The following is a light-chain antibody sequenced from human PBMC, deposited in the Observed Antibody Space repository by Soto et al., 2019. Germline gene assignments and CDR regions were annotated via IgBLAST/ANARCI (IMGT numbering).Light chain of an antibody. J-gene: IGKJ2*01. CDR2: KAS. CDR3: QQYNSFPYT. V-gene: IGKV1-5*03. Sequence: DIQMTQSPSTLSASVGDRVTIPCRASQSISTWLAWYQQKPGKAPKLLIYKASTLDSGVPSRFSGSGSGTEFPLTIRRLQPDYSATYYCQQYNSFPYTFGQGTNLEIK. CDR1: QSISTW.